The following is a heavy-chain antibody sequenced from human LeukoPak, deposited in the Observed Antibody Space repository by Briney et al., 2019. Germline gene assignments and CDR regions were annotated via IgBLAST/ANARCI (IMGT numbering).Heavy chain of an antibody. Sequence: GGSLRLSCAASGFTFSSYSMNWVRQAPGRGLEWVSSIRFTGSYIYYADSVKGRFTISRDNSKNTLYLQMSSLRAEDTAVYYCVKEAEQMPWGSLDYWGQGTLVTVSS. D-gene: IGHD3-16*01. CDR3: VKEAEQMPWGSLDY. V-gene: IGHV3-21*01. CDR2: IRFTGSYI. CDR1: GFTFSSYS. J-gene: IGHJ4*02.